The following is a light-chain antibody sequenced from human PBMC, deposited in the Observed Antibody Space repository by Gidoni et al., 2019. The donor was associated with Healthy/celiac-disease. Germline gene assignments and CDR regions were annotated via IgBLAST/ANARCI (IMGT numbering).Light chain of an antibody. J-gene: IGKJ2*01. V-gene: IGKV1-39*01. Sequence: EIQMTQSPSSLSASVADIVTITCRASQSISSSLNWYQQKPGKAPKLLIYAASSLQSGVPSRFSGSGSGTDFTLTISSLQPEDFATYYCQQSYSTPQTFGQGTKLEIK. CDR2: AAS. CDR1: QSISSS. CDR3: QQSYSTPQT.